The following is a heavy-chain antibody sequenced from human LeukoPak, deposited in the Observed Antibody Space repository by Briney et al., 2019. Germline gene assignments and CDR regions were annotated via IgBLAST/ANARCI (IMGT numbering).Heavy chain of an antibody. CDR1: GFTFNNYT. D-gene: IGHD2-2*01. CDR3: ARPADPDY. V-gene: IGHV3-23*01. J-gene: IGHJ4*02. CDR2: ISTSGAST. Sequence: GGSLRLSCAASGFTFNNYTMTWVRQAPGKGLEWVSVISTSGASTYSADSVKGRFTISRDNSKNTLYLQMNTLRAEDTAVYYCARPADPDYWGQGTLVTVSS.